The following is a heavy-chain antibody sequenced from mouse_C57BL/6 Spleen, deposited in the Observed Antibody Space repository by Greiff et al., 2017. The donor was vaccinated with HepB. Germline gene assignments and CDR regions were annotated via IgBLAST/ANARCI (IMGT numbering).Heavy chain of an antibody. V-gene: IGHV1-9*01. CDR2: ILPRSGST. CDR1: GYTFTGYW. Sequence: QVQLQQSGAELMKPGASVKLSCKATGYTFTGYWIEWVKQRPGHGLEWIGEILPRSGSTNYNEKFKGKATFTADTSSNTAYMQLSSLTTEDSAIYYCSRPPSIYDYDAWFAYWGQGTLVTVSA. D-gene: IGHD2-4*01. CDR3: SRPPSIYDYDAWFAY. J-gene: IGHJ3*01.